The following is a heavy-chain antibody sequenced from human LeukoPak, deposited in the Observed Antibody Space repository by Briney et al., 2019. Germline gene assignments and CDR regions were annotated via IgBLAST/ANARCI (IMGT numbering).Heavy chain of an antibody. Sequence: GGSLRLSCAASGFTFSSYAMHWVRQAPGKGLEWVAVISYDGSNKYYADSVKGRFTISRDNSKNTLYLQMNSLRAEDTAVYYCARELREGSSGWFYYYYGMDVWGQGTTVTVSS. D-gene: IGHD6-19*01. J-gene: IGHJ6*02. V-gene: IGHV3-30-3*01. CDR1: GFTFSSYA. CDR2: ISYDGSNK. CDR3: ARELREGSSGWFYYYYGMDV.